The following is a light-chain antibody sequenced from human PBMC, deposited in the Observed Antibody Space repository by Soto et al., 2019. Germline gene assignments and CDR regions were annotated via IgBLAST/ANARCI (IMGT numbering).Light chain of an antibody. V-gene: IGLV2-14*01. J-gene: IGLJ1*01. CDR2: KAS. Sequence: QSALTQPASVSGSPGQSITISCTGTSGDVGGYDYVSWHQQHPGKAPRLMIYKASNRPSGVSHRFSGSRSGNTASLTISGLQAEDEADYYCKSYTSGTAFSVFATGTKANVL. CDR1: SGDVGGYDY. CDR3: KSYTSGTAFSV.